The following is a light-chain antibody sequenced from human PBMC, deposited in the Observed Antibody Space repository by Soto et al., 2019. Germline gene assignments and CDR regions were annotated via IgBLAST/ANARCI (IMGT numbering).Light chain of an antibody. Sequence: EIVMTQSPATLSVSPGERATLSCRASQSVSSNLAWYQQKPGQAPRLLIYGASTRASGIPGRFSGSGSGTEFHLTSSSLQSEDLAVYYCQQYDNWPPMYSFGQGTRLEIK. CDR3: QQYDNWPPMYS. CDR2: GAS. CDR1: QSVSSN. V-gene: IGKV3-15*01. J-gene: IGKJ2*03.